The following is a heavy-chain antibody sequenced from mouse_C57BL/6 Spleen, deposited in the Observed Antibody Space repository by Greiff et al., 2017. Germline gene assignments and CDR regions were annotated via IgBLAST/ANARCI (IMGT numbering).Heavy chain of an antibody. CDR1: GYTFTSYW. CDR2: IYPSDSET. V-gene: IGHV1-61*01. Sequence: VKLQQPGAELVRPGSSVKLSCKASGYTFTSYWMDWVKQRPGQGLEWIGNIYPSDSETHYNQKFKDKATLTVDKSSSTAYMQLSSLTSEDSAVYYCARRGRGGLYAMDYWGQGTSVTVSS. J-gene: IGHJ4*01. D-gene: IGHD3-3*01. CDR3: ARRGRGGLYAMDY.